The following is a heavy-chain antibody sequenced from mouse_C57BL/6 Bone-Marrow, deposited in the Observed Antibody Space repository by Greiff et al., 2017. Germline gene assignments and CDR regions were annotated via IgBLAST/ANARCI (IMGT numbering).Heavy chain of an antibody. Sequence: VQLQQSGAELVRPGTSVKMSCKASGYTFTNYWIGWAKQRPGHGLEWIGDIYPGGGYTNYNEKFKGKATLTADKSSSTAYMQFSSLTSEDSAIYYCARRDDGSSYGFAYWGQGTLVTVSA. V-gene: IGHV1-63*01. CDR2: IYPGGGYT. D-gene: IGHD1-1*01. CDR3: ARRDDGSSYGFAY. CDR1: GYTFTNYW. J-gene: IGHJ3*01.